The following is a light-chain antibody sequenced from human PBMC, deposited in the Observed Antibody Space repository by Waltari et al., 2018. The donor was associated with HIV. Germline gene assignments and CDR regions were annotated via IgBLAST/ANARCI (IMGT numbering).Light chain of an antibody. CDR2: DVS. CDR3: STYTVSITLV. CDR1: SRDVGGYNY. V-gene: IGLV2-14*01. Sequence: QSALTQPASVSGSPGQSITISCTGTSRDVGGYNYVSWYPQHPGKAPKLMIYDVSNRPPGGSYRFYGAKSGNTATRTIYGLHEEDESDHYCSTYTVSITLVFGGGTKLTVL. J-gene: IGLJ2*01.